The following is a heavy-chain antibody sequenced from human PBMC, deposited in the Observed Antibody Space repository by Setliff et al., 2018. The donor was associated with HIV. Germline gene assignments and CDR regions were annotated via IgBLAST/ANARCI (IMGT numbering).Heavy chain of an antibody. Sequence: SETLSLTCAVSGGSISSNTYYWGWIRQPPGKGLEWIGSIYYSGSTYYNPSLKSRVTISVATSKNQFSLKLSSVTAADTAVYYCAREGRGDPSLATTRLDYWGQGKLVTVS. D-gene: IGHD1-1*01. CDR1: GGSISSNTYY. V-gene: IGHV4-39*02. J-gene: IGHJ4*02. CDR2: IYYSGST. CDR3: AREGRGDPSLATTRLDY.